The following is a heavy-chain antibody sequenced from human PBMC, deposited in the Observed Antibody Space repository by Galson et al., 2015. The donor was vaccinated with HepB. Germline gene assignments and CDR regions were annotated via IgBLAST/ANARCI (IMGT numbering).Heavy chain of an antibody. D-gene: IGHD3-10*01. V-gene: IGHV3-21*01. CDR1: GFTFSDYS. J-gene: IGHJ5*02. Sequence: SLRLSCAASGFTFSDYSMNWVRQAPGKGLEWVSSITTSSDFRYYADSMKGRFTISRDNAKNSLYLQMNSLRAEDTAVYYCARDYRPAFGSGSYYPNWFDPWGQGTLVTVSS. CDR2: ITTSSDFR. CDR3: ARDYRPAFGSGSYYPNWFDP.